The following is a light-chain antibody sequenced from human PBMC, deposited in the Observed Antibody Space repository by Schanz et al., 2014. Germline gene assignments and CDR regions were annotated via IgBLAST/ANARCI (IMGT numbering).Light chain of an antibody. Sequence: NVLMQSPGTLSLSPGERATFPCRASQSVSSSYLAWYHQQPGQAPRLLIYGASSGATGIPDRFSGSGSGTDFTRTISRLEPEDFAVYYCQQYDNWPPWTFGQGTKVEIK. CDR3: QQYDNWPPWT. J-gene: IGKJ1*01. CDR1: QSVSSSY. CDR2: GAS. V-gene: IGKV3-20*01.